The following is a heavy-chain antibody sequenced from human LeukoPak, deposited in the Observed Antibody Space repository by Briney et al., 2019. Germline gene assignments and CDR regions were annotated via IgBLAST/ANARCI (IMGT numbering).Heavy chain of an antibody. CDR1: GGTFSSYA. CDR3: ARVQTGSLRGVIID. Sequence: ASVKVSCKASGGTFSSYAISWVRQAPGQGLEWMGGIIPIFGTANYAQKFQGRVTITADESTSTAYMELSSLRSEDTAMYYCARVQTGSLRGVIIDWGQGTLVTVSS. CDR2: IIPIFGTA. D-gene: IGHD3-10*01. V-gene: IGHV1-69*01. J-gene: IGHJ4*02.